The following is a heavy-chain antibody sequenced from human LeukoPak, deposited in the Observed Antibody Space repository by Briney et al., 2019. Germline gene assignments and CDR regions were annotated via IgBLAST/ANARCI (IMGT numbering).Heavy chain of an antibody. D-gene: IGHD3-22*01. Sequence: ASVKVSCKASGYTFTSYGISWVRKAPGQGLEWMGWISAYNGNTNYAQKLQGRVTMTTDTSTSTAYMELRSLRSDDTAVYYCARRSHYYDSSGYYYDGAFDIWGQGTMVTVSS. CDR1: GYTFTSYG. V-gene: IGHV1-18*01. CDR2: ISAYNGNT. J-gene: IGHJ3*02. CDR3: ARRSHYYDSSGYYYDGAFDI.